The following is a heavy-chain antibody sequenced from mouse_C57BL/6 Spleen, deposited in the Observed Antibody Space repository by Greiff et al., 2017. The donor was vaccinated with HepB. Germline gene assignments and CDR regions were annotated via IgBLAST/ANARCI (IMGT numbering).Heavy chain of an antibody. CDR1: GYTFTSYW. D-gene: IGHD4-1*02. CDR2: IYPGSGST. V-gene: IGHV1-55*01. J-gene: IGHJ4*01. CDR3: ARCQLEREAIDY. Sequence: QVQLQQPGAELVQPGASVKMSCKASGYTFTSYWITWVKQRPGQGLEWIGDIYPGSGSTNYNEKFKSKATLTVDTSSSTAYMQLSSLTSEYSAVYYCARCQLEREAIDYWCQGTSVTVSS.